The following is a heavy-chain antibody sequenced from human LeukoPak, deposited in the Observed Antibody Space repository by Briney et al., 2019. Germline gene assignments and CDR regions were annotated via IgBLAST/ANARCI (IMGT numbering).Heavy chain of an antibody. J-gene: IGHJ3*02. Sequence: SETLSLTCAVSGASVRSYNYWSWVRQPPGKGLEWLGEVYHSGSTIYNPSLESRITISIDSSKNQSSLKLTSVTAADTAVYYCVRVAVEMATIKGLDIWGRGTMVTVSS. CDR2: VYHSGST. CDR1: GASVRSYNY. V-gene: IGHV4-4*02. D-gene: IGHD5-24*01. CDR3: VRVAVEMATIKGLDI.